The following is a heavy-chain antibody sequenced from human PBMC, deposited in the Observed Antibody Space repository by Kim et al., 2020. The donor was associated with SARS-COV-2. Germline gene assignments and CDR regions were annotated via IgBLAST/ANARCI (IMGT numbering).Heavy chain of an antibody. Sequence: GGSLRLSCAASGFTFSSYDMHWVRQAPGKGLEWVSAIGTAGDTYYPGSVKGRFTISRENAKNSLYLQMNSLRAGDTAVYYCAREGSSADHDAFDIWGQGTMVTVSS. CDR3: AREGSSADHDAFDI. CDR1: GFTFSSYD. CDR2: IGTAGDT. V-gene: IGHV3-13*04. J-gene: IGHJ3*02. D-gene: IGHD6-6*01.